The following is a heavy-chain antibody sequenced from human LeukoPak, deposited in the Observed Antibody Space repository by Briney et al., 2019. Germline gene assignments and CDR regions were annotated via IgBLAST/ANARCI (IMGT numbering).Heavy chain of an antibody. CDR1: GFTFSSYG. V-gene: IGHV3-30*02. J-gene: IGHJ5*02. CDR2: TRYDGSNK. D-gene: IGHD2-2*01. Sequence: GGSLRLSCAASGFTFSSYGMHWVRQAPGKGLEWVAFTRYDGSNKYYADSVKGRFTISRDNSKNTLYLQMNSLRAEDTAVYYCAKEIVVVPAPDPWGQGTLVTVSS. CDR3: AKEIVVVPAPDP.